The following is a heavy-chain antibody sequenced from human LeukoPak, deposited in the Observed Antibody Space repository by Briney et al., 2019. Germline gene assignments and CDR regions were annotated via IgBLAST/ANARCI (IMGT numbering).Heavy chain of an antibody. Sequence: SETLSLTCTVSGGSISSYYWSWIRQPPGKGLEWIGYIYYSGSTNYNPSLKSRVTISVDTSKNQFSLKLSSVTAADTAVYYSARQGYSRGIDPWGQGTLVTVSS. CDR2: IYYSGST. V-gene: IGHV4-59*08. CDR1: GGSISSYY. J-gene: IGHJ5*02. CDR3: ARQGYSRGIDP. D-gene: IGHD6-13*01.